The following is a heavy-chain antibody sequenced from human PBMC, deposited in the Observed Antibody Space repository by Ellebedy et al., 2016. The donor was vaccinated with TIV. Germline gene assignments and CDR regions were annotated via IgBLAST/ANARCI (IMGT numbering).Heavy chain of an antibody. V-gene: IGHV1-18*04. CDR2: ISSHNGDT. D-gene: IGHD3-9*01. CDR3: ARDSANYDTLNGPYYYYGMDV. CDR1: GYIFNTYA. J-gene: IGHJ6*02. Sequence: AASVKVSCKASGYIFNTYAISWVRQAPGQGLEWMGWISSHNGDTNSAARFQGRVTMTTETSAARAYMELTSLTSDDTAVYYCARDSANYDTLNGPYYYYGMDVWGQGTTVIVS.